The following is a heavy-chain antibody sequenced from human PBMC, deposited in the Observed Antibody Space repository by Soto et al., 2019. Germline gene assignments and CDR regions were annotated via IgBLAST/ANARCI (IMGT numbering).Heavy chain of an antibody. CDR1: GGSVSSGIYY. J-gene: IGHJ6*02. CDR3: ARGVVTTKSYYGMDV. D-gene: IGHD4-4*01. Sequence: SETLSLTCTVSGGSVSSGIYYWSWIRHPPGKGLEWIGYIYYSGITNYNPSLKSRVTISVDTSKNQFSLKLSSVTAADTAVYYCARGVVTTKSYYGMDVWGQGTTVTVS. CDR2: IYYSGIT. V-gene: IGHV4-61*01.